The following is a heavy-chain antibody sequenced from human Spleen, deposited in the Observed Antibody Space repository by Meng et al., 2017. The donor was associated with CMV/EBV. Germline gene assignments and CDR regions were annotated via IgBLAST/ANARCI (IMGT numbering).Heavy chain of an antibody. V-gene: IGHV1-2*02. CDR2: INPNSGGT. Sequence: ASVKVSCKASGYTFTSYYMHWVRQAPGQGLEWMGWINPNSGGTNYAQKFQGRVTMTRDTSISTAYMELSRLRSDDTAVYYCARDPFIVVVPAAPWWGQGTLVTVSS. CDR1: GYTFTSYY. D-gene: IGHD2-2*01. J-gene: IGHJ4*02. CDR3: ARDPFIVVVPAAPW.